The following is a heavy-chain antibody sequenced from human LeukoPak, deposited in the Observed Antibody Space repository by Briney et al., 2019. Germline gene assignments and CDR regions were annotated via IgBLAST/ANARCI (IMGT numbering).Heavy chain of an antibody. CDR2: IKQDGSER. V-gene: IGHV3-7*03. J-gene: IGHJ4*02. CDR3: ARDLGLDY. D-gene: IGHD3-10*01. CDR1: GFIFSSHW. Sequence: PGGSLRLSCAGSGFIFSSHWMSWVRQAPGKGLEWVANIKQDGSERAYVDSVKGRFTISRDNAKNSLFLQMNSLRAEDTAVYYCARDLGLDYWGQGTLVTVSS.